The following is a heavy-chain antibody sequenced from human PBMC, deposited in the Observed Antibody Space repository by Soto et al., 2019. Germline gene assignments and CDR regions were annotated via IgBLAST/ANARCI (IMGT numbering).Heavy chain of an antibody. V-gene: IGHV3-23*01. Sequence: EVQLLESGGGLVQPGGSLRLSCAASGFTFSSYGMRWVRQAPGKGLEWVSAISSSGGNAYYADSVKGRFTISRDNSKNTLYLQMNSLRAEDTAVYYCARGATSPSYWGQGTLVTVSS. J-gene: IGHJ4*02. CDR2: ISSSGGNA. CDR1: GFTFSSYG. CDR3: ARGATSPSY.